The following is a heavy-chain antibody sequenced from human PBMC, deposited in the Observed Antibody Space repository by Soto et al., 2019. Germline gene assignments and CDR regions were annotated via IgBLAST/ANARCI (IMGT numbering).Heavy chain of an antibody. J-gene: IGHJ5*02. CDR2: ISAYNGNT. CDR1: GYTFTSYG. D-gene: IGHD1-1*01. V-gene: IGHV1-18*01. Sequence: ASVKVSCKASGYTFTSYGIGWVRQAPGQGLEWMGWISAYNGNTNYAQKFQGRVTMTTDTSASTAYMELSSLRSEDTAVYYCARVRTTGTTRWFDPWGQGTLVTV. CDR3: ARVRTTGTTRWFDP.